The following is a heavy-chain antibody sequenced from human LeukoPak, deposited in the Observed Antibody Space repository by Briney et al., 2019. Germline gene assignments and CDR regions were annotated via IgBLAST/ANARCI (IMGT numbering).Heavy chain of an antibody. CDR2: IRSSSSTI. CDR3: ARGTTVTTLVGTWFDP. J-gene: IGHJ5*02. V-gene: IGHV3-48*04. CDR1: GFTFSSYS. Sequence: GGSLRLSCAASGFTFSSYSMNWVRQAPGKVLEWVSYIRSSSSTIYYAQSVQGRFTISTDTAKNSLYLQMNSLRADDTAVYYCARGTTVTTLVGTWFDPWGQGTLVTVSS. D-gene: IGHD4-17*01.